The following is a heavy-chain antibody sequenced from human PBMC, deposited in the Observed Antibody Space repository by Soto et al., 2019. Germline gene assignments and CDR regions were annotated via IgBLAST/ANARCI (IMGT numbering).Heavy chain of an antibody. CDR1: GFTFSSYS. Sequence: VQLVESGGGVVQPGRSLRLSCAASGFTFSSYSMNWVRQAPGKGLEWVSSISSSSSYIYYADSVKGRFTISRDNAKNSLYLQMNSLRAEDTAVYYCAREGALRIHYFDYWGQGTLVTVSS. D-gene: IGHD2-15*01. CDR2: ISSSSSYI. J-gene: IGHJ4*02. CDR3: AREGALRIHYFDY. V-gene: IGHV3-21*01.